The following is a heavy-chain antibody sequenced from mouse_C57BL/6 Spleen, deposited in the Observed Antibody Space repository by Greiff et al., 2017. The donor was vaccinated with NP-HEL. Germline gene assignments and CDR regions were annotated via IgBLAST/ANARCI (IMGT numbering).Heavy chain of an antibody. CDR3: TSLTGTFAWFAY. V-gene: IGHV1-15*01. D-gene: IGHD4-1*01. Sequence: QVQLQQSGAELVRPGASVTLSCKASGYTFTDYEMHWVQQTPVHGLEWIGAIDPETGGTASNQKFKGKAILTADKSSSTAYMELRSLTSEDSAVYYCTSLTGTFAWFAYWGQGTLVTVSA. J-gene: IGHJ3*01. CDR1: GYTFTDYE. CDR2: IDPETGGT.